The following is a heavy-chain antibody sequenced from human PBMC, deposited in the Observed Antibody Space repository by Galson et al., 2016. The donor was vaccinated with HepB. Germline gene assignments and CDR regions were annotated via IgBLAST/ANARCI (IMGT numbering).Heavy chain of an antibody. D-gene: IGHD6-25*01. Sequence: SETLSLTCSVSGGSITSFFWSWIRQPPGQGLQWIAYLHFNGTTNYNPSLRSRVNTSMDTSKNQFSLRLTSVTAADTAVYYCARQSLAAPGSLFDPWGQGTLVAV. J-gene: IGHJ5*01. CDR1: GGSITSFF. CDR2: LHFNGTT. CDR3: ARQSLAAPGSLFDP. V-gene: IGHV4-59*01.